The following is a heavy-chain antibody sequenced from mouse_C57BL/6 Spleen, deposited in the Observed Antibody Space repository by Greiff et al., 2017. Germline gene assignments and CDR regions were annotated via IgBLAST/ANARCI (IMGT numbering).Heavy chain of an antibody. CDR2: ISYDGSN. V-gene: IGHV3-6*01. CDR1: GYSITSGYY. J-gene: IGHJ1*03. Sequence: EVHLVESGPGLVKPSQSLSLTCSVTGYSITSGYYWNWIRQFPGNKLEWMGYISYDGSNNYNPSLKNRISITRDTSKNQFFLKLNSVTTEDTATYYCARAGGTRYFDVWGTGTTVTVSS. CDR3: ARAGGTRYFDV. D-gene: IGHD2-14*01.